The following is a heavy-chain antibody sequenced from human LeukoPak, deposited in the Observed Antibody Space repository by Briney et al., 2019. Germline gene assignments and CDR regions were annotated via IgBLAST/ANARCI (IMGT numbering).Heavy chain of an antibody. CDR3: VREDFAYVSETYRYWFDP. CDR1: GFTFSSYA. CDR2: VNTNGGST. D-gene: IGHD3-16*02. Sequence: GGPLRLSCAASGFTFSSYAMSWVRQAPGKGLEWVSTVNTNGGSTYYAASVKGRFTVSRDNSANTLSLQMNSLTVADTAIYYCVREDFAYVSETYRYWFDPWGQGTLVTVSS. J-gene: IGHJ5*02. V-gene: IGHV3-23*01.